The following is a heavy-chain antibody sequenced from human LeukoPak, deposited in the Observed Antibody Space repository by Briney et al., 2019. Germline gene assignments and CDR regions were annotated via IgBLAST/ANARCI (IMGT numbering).Heavy chain of an antibody. Sequence: PGGSLRLSCAASGFTFTSIAMNWVRQAPGKGLEWVSTIRGTGDSTHYADSVKGRFIISRDKSKNMLYLQMNGLRAEDTAIYYCAKGQELDDGVFDSWGQGTLVTVSS. J-gene: IGHJ4*02. CDR2: IRGTGDST. CDR3: AKGQELDDGVFDS. D-gene: IGHD1-1*01. V-gene: IGHV3-23*01. CDR1: GFTFTSIA.